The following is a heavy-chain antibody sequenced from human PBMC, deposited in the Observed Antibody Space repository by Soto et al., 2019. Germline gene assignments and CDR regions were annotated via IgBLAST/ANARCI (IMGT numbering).Heavy chain of an antibody. Sequence: QVQLVQSGAEVKKPGSSVKVSCKASGGTFSSYAISWVRQAPGQGLEWMGGIIPIFGTANYAQKFQGRVTMTADESTRTAYMELSSLRSEDTAVYYCARFCSGGSCYFGVHYYYRMDVWGQGTTVTVSS. V-gene: IGHV1-69*01. CDR3: ARFCSGGSCYFGVHYYYRMDV. CDR2: IIPIFGTA. CDR1: GGTFSSYA. J-gene: IGHJ6*02. D-gene: IGHD2-15*01.